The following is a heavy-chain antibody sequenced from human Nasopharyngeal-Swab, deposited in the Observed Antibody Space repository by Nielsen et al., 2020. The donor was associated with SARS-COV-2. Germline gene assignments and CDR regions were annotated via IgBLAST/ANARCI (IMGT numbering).Heavy chain of an antibody. CDR3: AKDQSRNFYYYDSSGKNAFDI. Sequence: GGSLRLSCAASGFTSSSYWMHWVRQAPGKGLVWVSRINSDGSSTSYADSVKGRFTISRDNAKNTLYLQMNSLRAEDTAVYYCAKDQSRNFYYYDSSGKNAFDIWGQGTMVTVSS. CDR1: GFTSSSYW. V-gene: IGHV3-74*01. J-gene: IGHJ3*02. D-gene: IGHD3-22*01. CDR2: INSDGSST.